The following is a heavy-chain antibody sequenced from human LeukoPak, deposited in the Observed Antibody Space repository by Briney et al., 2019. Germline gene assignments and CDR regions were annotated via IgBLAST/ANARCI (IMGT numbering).Heavy chain of an antibody. CDR1: GYTFTGYY. CDR2: INPNSGGT. Sequence: GASVKVSCKASGYTFTGYYMHWVRQAPGQGLEWMGWINPNSGGTNYAQKFQGRVTMTRDTSISTAYMELSRLRSDDTAVYYCAREGIMDSQMGDAFDIWGQGTMVTVSS. D-gene: IGHD5-24*01. J-gene: IGHJ3*02. CDR3: AREGIMDSQMGDAFDI. V-gene: IGHV1-2*02.